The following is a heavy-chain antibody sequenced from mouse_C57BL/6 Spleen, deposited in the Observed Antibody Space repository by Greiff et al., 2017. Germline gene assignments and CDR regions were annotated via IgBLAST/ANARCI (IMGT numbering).Heavy chain of an antibody. J-gene: IGHJ2*01. Sequence: VHVKQSGTVLVRPGASVKMSCKTSGFTFTSYWMHWVKQRPGQGLEWIGAIYPGNSDTSYNPKFKGKAKLTEVTSANTAYMELSSLTNEDSAVYDCTEGSTGYFDYWGQGTTLTVSS. D-gene: IGHD6-1*01. CDR1: GFTFTSYW. CDR2: IYPGNSDT. CDR3: TEGSTGYFDY. V-gene: IGHV1-5*01.